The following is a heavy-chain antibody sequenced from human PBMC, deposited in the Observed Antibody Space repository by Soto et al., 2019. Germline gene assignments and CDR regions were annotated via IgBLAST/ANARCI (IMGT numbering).Heavy chain of an antibody. CDR1: GYTFTSYD. D-gene: IGHD3-10*01. V-gene: IGHV1-8*01. CDR2: MNPNSGNT. J-gene: IGHJ6*03. CDR3: AREYVLLWFGESHYYMDV. Sequence: GASVKVSCKASGYTFTSYDINWVRQATGQGLEWMGWMNPNSGNTGYAQKFQGRVTMTRNTSISTAYMELSSLRSEDTAVYYCAREYVLLWFGESHYYMDVWGKGTTVTVSS.